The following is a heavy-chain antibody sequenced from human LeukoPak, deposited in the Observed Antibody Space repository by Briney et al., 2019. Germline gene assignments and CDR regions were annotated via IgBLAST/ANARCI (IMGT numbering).Heavy chain of an antibody. V-gene: IGHV4-59*01. D-gene: IGHD6-19*01. CDR3: ARAGGWYMFGY. Sequence: PSETLSLTCTVSGGSISNDYWSWIRQAPGKGLEWIGYIYYSGSTNYNPSLKSRVTISADTSKNQFSLKLSSVTAADTAVYYCARAGGWYMFGYWGQGTLVTVSS. CDR2: IYYSGST. J-gene: IGHJ4*02. CDR1: GGSISNDY.